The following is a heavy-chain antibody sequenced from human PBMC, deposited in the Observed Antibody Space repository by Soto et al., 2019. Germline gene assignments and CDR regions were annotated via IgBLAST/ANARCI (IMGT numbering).Heavy chain of an antibody. V-gene: IGHV1-18*01. D-gene: IGHD1-26*01. CDR1: GDSFTRYD. Sequence: ASVKVSCKASGDSFTRYDINWVRQAPGQGLEWMGWISAYNGNTHYEEKLQGRVTLTTDTSTSTAYMELRSLRSDDTAVYFCARGGQWDFLSDYWGQGTLVTVSS. J-gene: IGHJ4*02. CDR3: ARGGQWDFLSDY. CDR2: ISAYNGNT.